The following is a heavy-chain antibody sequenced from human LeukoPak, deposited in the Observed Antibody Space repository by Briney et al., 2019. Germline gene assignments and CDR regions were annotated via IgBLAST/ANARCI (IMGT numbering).Heavy chain of an antibody. V-gene: IGHV4-34*01. CDR3: ARAGADYPDY. CDR1: GGSFSGYY. D-gene: IGHD6-13*01. J-gene: IGHJ4*02. Sequence: PSETLSLTCAVYGGSFSGYYWSWIRQPPGKGLGWIGGINHSGSTSYNPSLKSRVTISVDTSKNQFSLKLSSVTAADTAVYYCARAGADYPDYWGQGTLVTVSS. CDR2: INHSGST.